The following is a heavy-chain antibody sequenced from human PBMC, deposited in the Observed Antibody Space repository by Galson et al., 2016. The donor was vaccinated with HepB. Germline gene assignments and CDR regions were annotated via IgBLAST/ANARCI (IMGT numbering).Heavy chain of an antibody. V-gene: IGHV4-59*12. D-gene: IGHD5-18*01. Sequence: ETLSLTCTVSGGSISSYYWSWIRQPPGKGLEWIGYIYYSGTTNYNPSLKSRVTISVDTSTNQFSLRLSSVTAADTAVYYCARDCSVGSSSSRDTHYSGLDVWGKGITVSVSS. CDR3: ARDCSVGSSSSRDTHYSGLDV. J-gene: IGHJ6*04. CDR1: GGSISSYY. CDR2: IYYSGTT.